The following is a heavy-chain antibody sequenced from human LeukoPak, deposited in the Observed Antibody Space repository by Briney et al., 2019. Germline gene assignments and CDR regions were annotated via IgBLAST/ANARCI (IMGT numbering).Heavy chain of an antibody. D-gene: IGHD6-19*01. Sequence: GGSLRLSCAASGFTFSSYSMNWVRQAPGKGLEWVSSISSSSSYIYYADSVKGRFTISRDNAKNSLYLQMNSLRAEDTAVYYCARDPPAVAGIPYGYPAAEYFQRWGQGTLVTVSS. CDR1: GFTFSSYS. V-gene: IGHV3-21*01. CDR3: ARDPPAVAGIPYGYPAAEYFQR. CDR2: ISSSSSYI. J-gene: IGHJ1*01.